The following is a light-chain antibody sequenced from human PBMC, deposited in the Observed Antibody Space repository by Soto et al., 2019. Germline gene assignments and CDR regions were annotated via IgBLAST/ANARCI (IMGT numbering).Light chain of an antibody. J-gene: IGLJ3*02. CDR2: RSL. CDR1: SSNIGSNS. Sequence: QSVLTQPPSASGTPGQRVTISCSGSSSNIGSNSVYWYQQFPGTAPKLLIFRSLQRPSGVPDRFSGSTSGTSASLAISGLRSEDEADYHCATWDGSLSGWVFGGGTKLTVL. V-gene: IGLV1-47*01. CDR3: ATWDGSLSGWV.